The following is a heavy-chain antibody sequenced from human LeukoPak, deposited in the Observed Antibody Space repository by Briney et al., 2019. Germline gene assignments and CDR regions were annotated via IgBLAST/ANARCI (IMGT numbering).Heavy chain of an antibody. J-gene: IGHJ4*02. CDR2: ITPIFGTA. CDR3: ARGWLAETTVVTPYNY. Sequence: ASVTVSCKASGGTCSIYDISWVRQAPGQGLEWMGGITPIFGTAKYAQKFQGRVTITAVESMSTAYMELSSLRSEDTAVYYCARGWLAETTVVTPYNYWGQGTLVTVSS. CDR1: GGTCSIYD. V-gene: IGHV1-69*13. D-gene: IGHD4-23*01.